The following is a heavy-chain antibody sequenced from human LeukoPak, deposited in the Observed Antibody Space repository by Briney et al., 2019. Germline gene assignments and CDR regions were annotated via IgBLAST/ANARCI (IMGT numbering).Heavy chain of an antibody. Sequence: SETLSLTCTVSGGSISSYYWSSIRQPAGNGLEWIGRIYTSGSTNYNPSLKSRVTMSVDTSKNQFSLKLGSVTAADTAVYYCARAGGYNRVYFDYWGQGTLVTVSS. CDR2: IYTSGST. CDR1: GGSISSYY. CDR3: ARAGGYNRVYFDY. V-gene: IGHV4-4*07. D-gene: IGHD5-24*01. J-gene: IGHJ4*02.